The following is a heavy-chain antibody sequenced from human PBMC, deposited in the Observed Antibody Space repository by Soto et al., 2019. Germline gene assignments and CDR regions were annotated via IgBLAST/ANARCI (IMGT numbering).Heavy chain of an antibody. CDR2: ISKNGFTI. Sequence: PGGSLRLSCAVSGFTLTTYSMNWVRQAPGKGLEWISFISKNGFTIYYADSVKGRFTISRDYAKNSLYLQMDSLRHEDTAVYYCARGAVTGTSLFDYWGLGTLVTVSS. J-gene: IGHJ4*02. CDR1: GFTLTTYS. V-gene: IGHV3-48*02. D-gene: IGHD6-19*01. CDR3: ARGAVTGTSLFDY.